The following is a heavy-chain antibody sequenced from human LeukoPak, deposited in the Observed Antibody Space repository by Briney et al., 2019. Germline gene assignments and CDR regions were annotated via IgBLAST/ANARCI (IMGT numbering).Heavy chain of an antibody. CDR3: VKDHTGKEDK. CDR2: IDPYETPTTT. CDR1: GFTFGSFW. Sequence: GGSLRLSCAASGFTFGSFWMHWVRQVPGKGLVWVSRIDPYETPTTTTYADSVRGRFTISRDNAKNTLYLQMDSLRVEDTAVYYCVKDHTGKEDKWSQGTLVTVSS. J-gene: IGHJ4*02. D-gene: IGHD1-1*01. V-gene: IGHV3-74*03.